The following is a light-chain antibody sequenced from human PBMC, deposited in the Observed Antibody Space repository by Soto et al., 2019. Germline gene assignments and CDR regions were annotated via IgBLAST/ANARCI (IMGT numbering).Light chain of an antibody. V-gene: IGLV4-69*01. CDR1: SGHSSYA. CDR3: VAWDDNLSSRV. J-gene: IGLJ3*02. Sequence: QLVLTQSPSASASLGASVKLTCTLSSGHSSYAIAWHQQQPEKGPRYLMKLNSDGSHSKGDGIPDRFSGSSSGAERYLTISSLQSEDEADYYCVAWDDNLSSRVFGGGTKVTVL. CDR2: LNSDGSH.